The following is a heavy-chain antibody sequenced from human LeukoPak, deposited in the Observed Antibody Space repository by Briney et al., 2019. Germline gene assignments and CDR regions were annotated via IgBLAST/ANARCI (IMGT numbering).Heavy chain of an antibody. V-gene: IGHV1-2*02. CDR1: GYTFTGYY. J-gene: IGHJ4*02. CDR3: ARDDSGYDYYFDY. CDR2: INPNSGGT. D-gene: IGHD5-12*01. Sequence: ASVKVSCKASGYTFTGYYMHWVRQAPGQGLEWMGWINPNSGGTNYAQKFQGRVTMTRDTSISTAYMELSRLRSDDTAVYYCARDDSGYDYYFDYWGQGTLVTVSS.